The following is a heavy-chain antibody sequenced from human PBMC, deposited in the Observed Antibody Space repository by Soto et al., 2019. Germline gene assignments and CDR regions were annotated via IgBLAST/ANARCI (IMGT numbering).Heavy chain of an antibody. D-gene: IGHD4-4*01. CDR2: ISYDGSNK. J-gene: IGHJ6*02. CDR3: SKGVITHHYYYGMDV. CDR1: GFTFNNYG. V-gene: IGHV3-30*18. Sequence: GSLRLSCAASGFTFNNYGMHWVRQAPGKGLEWVAVISYDGSNKFYAHSVKGRFTISRDNSKNTPSLQMNSLRAEDTAVYYCSKGVITHHYYYGMDVWGQGTRVTVSS.